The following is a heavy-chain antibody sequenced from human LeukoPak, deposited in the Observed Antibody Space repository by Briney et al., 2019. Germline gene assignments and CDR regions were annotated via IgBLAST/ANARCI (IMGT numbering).Heavy chain of an antibody. CDR3: ATSRGSWPDYFDY. J-gene: IGHJ4*02. CDR2: ISTSGSTI. D-gene: IGHD6-13*01. Sequence: GGSLRLSCPASGFTFSSYEMNWVRQAPGKGLDWVSYISTSGSTIYYADSVKGRFTISRDNAKNSLYLQMNSLRAEDTAVYYCATSRGSWPDYFDYWGQGTLVTVSS. V-gene: IGHV3-48*03. CDR1: GFTFSSYE.